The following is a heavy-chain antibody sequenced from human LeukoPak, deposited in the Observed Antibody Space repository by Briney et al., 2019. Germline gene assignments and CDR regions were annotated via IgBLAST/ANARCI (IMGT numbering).Heavy chain of an antibody. V-gene: IGHV3-23*01. CDR1: GFTVSSNY. CDR3: AKDRKFKGSYCFDY. CDR2: ISGSGGST. J-gene: IGHJ4*02. D-gene: IGHD1-26*01. Sequence: GGSLRLSCAASGFTVSSNYMSWVRQAPGKGLEWVSAISGSGGSTYYADSVKGRFTISRDNSKNTLYLQMNSLRAEDTAVYYCAKDRKFKGSYCFDYWGQGTLVTVSS.